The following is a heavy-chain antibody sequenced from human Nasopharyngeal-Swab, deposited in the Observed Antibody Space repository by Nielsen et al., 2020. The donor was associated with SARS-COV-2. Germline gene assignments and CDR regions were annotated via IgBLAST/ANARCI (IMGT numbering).Heavy chain of an antibody. V-gene: IGHV3-30*18. CDR3: AKDLGWHYYFDY. Sequence: ERQTPRKGLEWVAVISYDGINKYYADSVKGRFTISRDNSKNTLYLQMNSLRAEDTAVYYCAKDLGWHYYFDYWGQGTLVTVSS. D-gene: IGHD6-19*01. CDR2: ISYDGINK. J-gene: IGHJ4*02.